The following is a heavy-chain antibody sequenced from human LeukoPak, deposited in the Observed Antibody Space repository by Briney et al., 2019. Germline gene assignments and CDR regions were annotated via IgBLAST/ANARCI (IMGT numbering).Heavy chain of an antibody. CDR1: GFTFTTYW. Sequence: GGSLRLSCAASGFTFTTYWMSWVRQAPGKGLEWVANIKQDGSEKYYVDSVKGRFTISRHNAKNSLYLQMNSLRAEDTAVYYCARVDLEWLLVFWGQGTLVTVSS. V-gene: IGHV3-7*01. CDR3: ARVDLEWLLVF. J-gene: IGHJ4*02. CDR2: IKQDGSEK. D-gene: IGHD3-3*01.